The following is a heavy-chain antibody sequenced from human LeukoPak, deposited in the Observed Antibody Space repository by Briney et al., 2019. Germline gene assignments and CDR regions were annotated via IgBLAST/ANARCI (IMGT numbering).Heavy chain of an antibody. Sequence: GGSLRLSCAASGFTFSSYWMSWVRQAPGKGLEWVANINQDGSEKYYVDSVKGRFTISRDNAKNSLYLQMNSLRAEDTAVYYCARVSGLVLNGYNSFDAFDIWGQGTMVTVSS. J-gene: IGHJ3*02. CDR2: INQDGSEK. CDR3: ARVSGLVLNGYNSFDAFDI. CDR1: GFTFSSYW. V-gene: IGHV3-7*01. D-gene: IGHD5-24*01.